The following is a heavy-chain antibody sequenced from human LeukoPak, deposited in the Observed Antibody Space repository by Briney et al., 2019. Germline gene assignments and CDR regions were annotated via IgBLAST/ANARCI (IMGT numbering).Heavy chain of an antibody. CDR3: ARARATVTYFDY. CDR2: ISYDGSNK. V-gene: IGHV3-30-3*01. Sequence: GGSLRLSCAASGFTFSSYAMHWVRQAPGKGLEWVAVISYDGSNKYYADSVKGRFTISRDNSKNTLYLQMNSLRAEDAAVYYCARARATVTYFDYWGQGTLVTVSS. J-gene: IGHJ4*02. D-gene: IGHD4-17*01. CDR1: GFTFSSYA.